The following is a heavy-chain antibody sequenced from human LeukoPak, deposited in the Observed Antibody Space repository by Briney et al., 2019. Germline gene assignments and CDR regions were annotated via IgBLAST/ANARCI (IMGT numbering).Heavy chain of an antibody. Sequence: ASVKVSCKASGYTFTSYGISWVRPAPGQGLEWMGWISAYNGNTNYAQKLQGRVTMTTDTSTSTAYMELRSLRSDDTAVYYCARCLTLTSYYYDSSGYDYWGQGTLVTVSS. CDR1: GYTFTSYG. D-gene: IGHD3-22*01. CDR3: ARCLTLTSYYYDSSGYDY. V-gene: IGHV1-18*01. J-gene: IGHJ4*02. CDR2: ISAYNGNT.